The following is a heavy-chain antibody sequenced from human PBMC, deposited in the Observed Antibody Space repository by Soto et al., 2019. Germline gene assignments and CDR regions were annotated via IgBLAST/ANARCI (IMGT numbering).Heavy chain of an antibody. D-gene: IGHD3-22*01. J-gene: IGHJ4*02. CDR1: GFTFSTYT. CDR3: ARGSVITTYFDY. V-gene: IGHV3-30-3*01. Sequence: QVQLVESGGGVVQPGTSLRLSCAASGFTFSTYTMHWVRQAPGTGLAWVAVISYDGSNKYYADSVKGRFTISRDNSKNTVYLQMNSLRAEDTAMYYCARGSVITTYFDYWGQGTLVTVSS. CDR2: ISYDGSNK.